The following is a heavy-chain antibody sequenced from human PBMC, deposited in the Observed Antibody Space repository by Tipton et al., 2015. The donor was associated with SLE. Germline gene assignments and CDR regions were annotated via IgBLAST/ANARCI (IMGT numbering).Heavy chain of an antibody. CDR1: GYSISSGYY. D-gene: IGHD1-26*01. Sequence: TLSLTCAVSGYSISSGYYWGWIRQPPGKGLEWIGNIYHSGITYYNPSLKSRVTISLDTSKNQFSLKLSSVTAADTAVYYCARHRGSLPDGRDYYYYMDVWGKGTSVTISS. CDR3: ARHRGSLPDGRDYYYYMDV. CDR2: IYHSGIT. J-gene: IGHJ6*03. V-gene: IGHV4-38-2*01.